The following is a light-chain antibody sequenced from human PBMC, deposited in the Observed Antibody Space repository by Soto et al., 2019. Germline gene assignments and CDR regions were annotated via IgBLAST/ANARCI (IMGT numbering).Light chain of an antibody. CDR2: DAS. CDR1: QTISRW. V-gene: IGKV1-5*01. CDR3: HSRA. Sequence: DIQLTQTPSTLAAPVRDEVTITCRASQTISRWLAWYQQKPGRAPKLLIYDASTLESGVPSRFSGSGSETEFTLTISRLQPDDFATYFCHSRAFGQGTRLEIK. J-gene: IGKJ5*01.